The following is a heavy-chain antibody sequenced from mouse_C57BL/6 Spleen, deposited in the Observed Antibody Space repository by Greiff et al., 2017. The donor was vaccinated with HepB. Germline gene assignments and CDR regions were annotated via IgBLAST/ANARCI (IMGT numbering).Heavy chain of an antibody. CDR1: GFTFSDYG. V-gene: IGHV5-17*01. J-gene: IGHJ1*03. D-gene: IGHD1-1*01. CDR2: ISSGSSTI. Sequence: EVKVEESGGGLVKPGGSLKLSCAASGFTFSDYGMHWVRQAPEKGLEWVAYISSGSSTIYYADTVKGRFTISRDNAKNTLFLQMTSLRSEDTAMYYCAGTTVPDWYFDVWGTGTTVTVSS. CDR3: AGTTVPDWYFDV.